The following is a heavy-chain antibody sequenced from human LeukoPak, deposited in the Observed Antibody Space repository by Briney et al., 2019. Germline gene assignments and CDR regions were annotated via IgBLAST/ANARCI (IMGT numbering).Heavy chain of an antibody. Sequence: SETLSLTCTVSDGSLRSHSWSWIRQPPGKGLEWIGYIYNSGSTNYNPSLKSRVTILGDTSKNQFSLKLSSVTAADTAVYYCARAPDVEDYYYYVDVWGKGTTVTVSS. CDR3: ARAPDVEDYYYYVDV. CDR1: DGSLRSHS. V-gene: IGHV4-59*11. J-gene: IGHJ6*03. CDR2: IYNSGST. D-gene: IGHD3-10*02.